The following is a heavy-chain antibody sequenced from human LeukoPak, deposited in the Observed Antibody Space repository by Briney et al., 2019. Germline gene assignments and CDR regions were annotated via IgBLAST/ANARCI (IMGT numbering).Heavy chain of an antibody. J-gene: IGHJ4*02. CDR1: GGSFSGYY. CDR2: INHSGST. V-gene: IGHV4-34*01. D-gene: IGHD6-19*01. Sequence: SETLSLTCAVYGGSFSGYYWSWIRQPPGKGLEWIGEINHSGSTNYNPFLKSRVTISVDTSKNQFSLKLSSATAADTAVYYCACFSSGYYYFDYWGQGTLVTVSS. CDR3: ACFSSGYYYFDY.